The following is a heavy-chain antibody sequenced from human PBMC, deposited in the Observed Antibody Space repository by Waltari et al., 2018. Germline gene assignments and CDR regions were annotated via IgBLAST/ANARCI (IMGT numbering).Heavy chain of an antibody. D-gene: IGHD3-16*01. CDR1: GFTLGDYA. CDR3: TRVRSWGLLEY. V-gene: IGHV3-49*04. CDR2: IRSKDYGGTT. Sequence: EVQLVESGGDLVQPGRSLRLSCTASGFTLGDYAMTWVRQVPGKGLELVALIRSKDYGGTTKYAASVKGRFTISRDESKNIAYLQMNSLETEDTAMYFCTRVRSWGLLEYWGQGTLVTVSS. J-gene: IGHJ4*02.